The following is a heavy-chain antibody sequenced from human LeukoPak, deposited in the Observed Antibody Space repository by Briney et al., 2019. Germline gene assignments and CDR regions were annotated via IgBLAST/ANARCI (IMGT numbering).Heavy chain of an antibody. CDR1: GFTFSSYA. CDR2: ISSDGGNT. J-gene: IGHJ4*02. CDR3: AKNYYDSSGYSPPVY. V-gene: IGHV3-64*01. Sequence: GGSLRLSCVASGFTFSSYAMHWVRQAPGKGLEHVSSISSDGGNTYYANSVRGRFTISRDNSKNTLYLQMGSLRTEDMAVYYCAKNYYDSSGYSPPVYWGQGTLVTVSS. D-gene: IGHD3-22*01.